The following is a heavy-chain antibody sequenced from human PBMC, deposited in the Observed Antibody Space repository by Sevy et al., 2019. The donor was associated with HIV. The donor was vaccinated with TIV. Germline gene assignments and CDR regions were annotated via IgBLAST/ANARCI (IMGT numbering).Heavy chain of an antibody. CDR3: AKDIVSGNYYGGDFDY. CDR1: GFTFDDYT. V-gene: IGHV3-43*01. CDR2: ISWKGGST. D-gene: IGHD3-10*01. J-gene: IGHJ4*02. Sequence: GGSLRLSCAASGFTFDDYTMHWVRQAPGKGLEWVSLISWKGGSTYYADSVKGRFTISRDNSKNSLYLQMNSLTTEDTALYYCAKDIVSGNYYGGDFDYWGQGTLVTVSS.